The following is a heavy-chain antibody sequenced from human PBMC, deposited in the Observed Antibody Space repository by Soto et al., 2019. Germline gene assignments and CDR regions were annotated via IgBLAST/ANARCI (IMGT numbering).Heavy chain of an antibody. CDR1: GFTFSKAW. Sequence: GGSLRLSCAASGFTFSKAWMSWVRQAPGKGLEWVGHIKSKIDGGATDYAAPVKGRFSISRDDSKNTLYLQMNNLETEDTALYYCTTERRYYYDSGGYWGQGTLVTVSS. V-gene: IGHV3-15*01. D-gene: IGHD3-22*01. J-gene: IGHJ4*02. CDR3: TTERRYYYDSGGY. CDR2: IKSKIDGGAT.